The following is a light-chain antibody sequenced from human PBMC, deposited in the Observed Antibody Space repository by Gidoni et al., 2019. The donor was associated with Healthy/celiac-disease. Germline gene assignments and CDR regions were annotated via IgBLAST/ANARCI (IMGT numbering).Light chain of an antibody. J-gene: IGKJ5*01. CDR3: QQYNNWPLT. CDR1: QSVSSN. CDR2: VAS. Sequence: IVMTQSPATLSESPGERATLACRASQSVSSNLAWYQQKPGQAPRLLIYVASTRATGIPARFSGSGSGTGFTLTISSLQSEDFAVYYCQQYNNWPLTFGQGTRLEIK. V-gene: IGKV3-15*01.